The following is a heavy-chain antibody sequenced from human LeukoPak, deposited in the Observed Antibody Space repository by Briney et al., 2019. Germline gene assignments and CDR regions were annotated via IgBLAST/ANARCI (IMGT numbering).Heavy chain of an antibody. CDR3: ARGNDFWSGYTNWFDP. CDR2: IYTSGST. CDR1: GGSISSGSYY. J-gene: IGHJ5*02. D-gene: IGHD3-3*01. V-gene: IGHV4-61*02. Sequence: PSQTLSLTCTVSGGSISSGSYYWSWIRQPAGKGLEWIGRIYTSGSTNYNPSLKSRVTISVDTSKNQFSLKLSSVTAADTAVYYCARGNDFWSGYTNWFDPWGQGTLVTVSS.